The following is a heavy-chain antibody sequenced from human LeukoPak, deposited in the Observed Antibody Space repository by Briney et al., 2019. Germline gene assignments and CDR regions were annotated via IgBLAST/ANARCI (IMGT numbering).Heavy chain of an antibody. CDR2: VKQDGSEK. Sequence: GGSLRLSCSASGFTFSSYWVTWVRQAPGKGLEWVANVKQDGSEKNYVASVKGRFTISRDNAKNSLYLQMNSLRVDDTAVYYCARGHRAWSYWGQGTLVTVSS. J-gene: IGHJ4*02. CDR1: GFTFSSYW. V-gene: IGHV3-7*01. CDR3: ARGHRAWSY. D-gene: IGHD3-3*01.